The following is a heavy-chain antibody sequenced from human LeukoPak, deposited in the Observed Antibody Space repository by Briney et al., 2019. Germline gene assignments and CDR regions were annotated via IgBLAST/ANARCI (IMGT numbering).Heavy chain of an antibody. J-gene: IGHJ3*01. Sequence: GGSLRLSCTASGFTVRSNYMGWVRQSPRKGLEWVSIMYSGGSTDYADSVKGRFIISRDHSKNTLYLQMNSLRAEDTAVYYYARDRYCSGGSCYGDAFDLWGQGTMVTVSS. V-gene: IGHV3-53*01. CDR3: ARDRYCSGGSCYGDAFDL. D-gene: IGHD2-15*01. CDR1: GFTVRSNY. CDR2: MYSGGST.